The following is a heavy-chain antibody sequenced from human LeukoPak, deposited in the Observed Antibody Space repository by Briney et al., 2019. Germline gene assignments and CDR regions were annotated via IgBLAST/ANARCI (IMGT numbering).Heavy chain of an antibody. Sequence: ASVKVSCKASGYTFTTSGISWVRQAPGQGLEWMGWVSPYNGNTNYAQKLQGRVTMTTDTSTSTAYMELRTLRSDDTAVYYCARDRDGSTDAFDIWGQGTMVTVSS. CDR1: GYTFTTSG. J-gene: IGHJ3*02. CDR2: VSPYNGNT. V-gene: IGHV1-18*01. CDR3: ARDRDGSTDAFDI.